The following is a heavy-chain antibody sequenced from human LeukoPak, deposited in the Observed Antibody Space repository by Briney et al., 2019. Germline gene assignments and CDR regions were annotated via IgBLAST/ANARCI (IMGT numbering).Heavy chain of an antibody. CDR3: ARGGGGVDTAMVLYDY. CDR2: INHSGST. CDR1: GGSFSGYY. V-gene: IGHV4-34*01. D-gene: IGHD5-18*01. J-gene: IGHJ4*02. Sequence: PSEXLSLTCAVYGGSFSGYYWSWLRQPPGKGLEWIGEINHSGSTNYNPSLKSRGTISVDTSKNQFSLKLSSVTAADTAVYYCARGGGGVDTAMVLYDYWGQGTLVTVSS.